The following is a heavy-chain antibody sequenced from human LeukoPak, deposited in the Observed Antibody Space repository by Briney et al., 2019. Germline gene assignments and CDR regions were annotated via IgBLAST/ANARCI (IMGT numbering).Heavy chain of an antibody. D-gene: IGHD3-22*01. CDR2: INPNSGGT. V-gene: IGHV1-2*02. Sequence: ASVKVSCKASGYTFTGYYMHWVRQAPGQGLEWMGWINPNSGGTNYAQKLQGRVTMTTDTSTSTAYMELRSLRSDDTAVYYCARRSYDSGGAFQHWGQGTLVTVSS. CDR3: ARRSYDSGGAFQH. CDR1: GYTFTGYY. J-gene: IGHJ1*01.